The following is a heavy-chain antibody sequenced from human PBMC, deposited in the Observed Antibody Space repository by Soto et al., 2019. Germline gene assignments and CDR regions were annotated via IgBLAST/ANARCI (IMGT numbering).Heavy chain of an antibody. CDR3: ARDQQYYDILTGYRPYYYYMDV. CDR1: GGSISSGDYY. D-gene: IGHD3-9*01. CDR2: IYYSGST. V-gene: IGHV4-30-4*02. Sequence: SETLSLTCTVSGGSISSGDYYWSWIRQPPGKGLEWIGYIYYSGSTYYNPSLKSRVTISVDTSKNQFSLKLSSVTAADTAVYYCARDQQYYDILTGYRPYYYYMDVWGKATTVTVSS. J-gene: IGHJ6*03.